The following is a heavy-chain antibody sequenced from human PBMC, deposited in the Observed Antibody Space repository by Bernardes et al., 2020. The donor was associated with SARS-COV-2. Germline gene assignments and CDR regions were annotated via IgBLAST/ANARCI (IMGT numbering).Heavy chain of an antibody. CDR1: GYTFTGYY. Sequence: ASVKVSCKASGYTFTGYYIHWVRQAPGQGLEWMGWINPNTGDTDYAQNFQGRVTMTRDTSITTAYMELSRLRSDDTAVFYCARGRAVGAGKGDFLDYWGQGTLVTVSS. J-gene: IGHJ4*02. D-gene: IGHD6-19*01. V-gene: IGHV1-2*02. CDR3: ARGRAVGAGKGDFLDY. CDR2: INPNTGDT.